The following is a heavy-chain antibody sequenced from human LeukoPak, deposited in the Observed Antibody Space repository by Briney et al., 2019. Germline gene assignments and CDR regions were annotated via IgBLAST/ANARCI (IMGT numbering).Heavy chain of an antibody. J-gene: IGHJ3*02. CDR3: AKEVSSPHAFDI. CDR2: ISGSSGII. Sequence: PGGSLRLSCAASGFTFNTYTMNWVRQAPGKGLEWVSYISGSSGIIDYADSVRGRFTISRDNSKNTLYLQMNSLRAEDTALYYCAKEVSSPHAFDIWGQGTMVTVSS. CDR1: GFTFNTYT. V-gene: IGHV3-48*01.